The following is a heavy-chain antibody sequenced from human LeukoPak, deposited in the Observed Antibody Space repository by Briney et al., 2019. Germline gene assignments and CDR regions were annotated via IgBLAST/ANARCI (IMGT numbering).Heavy chain of an antibody. CDR2: IYYSGST. Sequence: SETLSLTCTVSGGSISSSSYYWGWIRQPPGKGLEWIGSIYYSGSTYYNPSLKSRVTISVDTSKSQFSLKLTSVTPADTAVYYCARGGIVGSRTNWFDPWGQGILVTVSS. D-gene: IGHD1-26*01. CDR1: GGSISSSSYY. J-gene: IGHJ5*02. V-gene: IGHV4-39*07. CDR3: ARGGIVGSRTNWFDP.